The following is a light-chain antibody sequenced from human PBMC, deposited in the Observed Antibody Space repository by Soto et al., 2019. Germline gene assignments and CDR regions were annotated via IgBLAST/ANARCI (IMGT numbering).Light chain of an antibody. J-gene: IGLJ1*01. Sequence: QSVLTQPPSASGSPGQSFTISCTGTSSDVGGYNYVSWYQQHPGKAPKLMIYEVSKRPSGVPDRFSGSRSGNTACLTVSGLQAEDEADYYCSSYAGYNNYVFGAGTKLTVL. CDR3: SSYAGYNNYV. V-gene: IGLV2-8*01. CDR1: SSDVGGYNY. CDR2: EVS.